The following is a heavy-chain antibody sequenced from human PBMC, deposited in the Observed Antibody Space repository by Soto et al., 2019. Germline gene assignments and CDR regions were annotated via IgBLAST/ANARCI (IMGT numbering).Heavy chain of an antibody. CDR2: ISAYNGNT. CDR1: GYTFTSYG. Sequence: SVKVSCKASGYTFTSYGISWVRQAPGQGLEWMGWISAYNGNTNYAQKLQGRVNMTTDTSTSKAYMELRRPRSDDTAVYYCARARGPMVRGARRMGDSLVPWGQGNLVTVSS. J-gene: IGHJ5*02. CDR3: ARARGPMVRGARRMGDSLVP. V-gene: IGHV1-18*04. D-gene: IGHD3-10*01.